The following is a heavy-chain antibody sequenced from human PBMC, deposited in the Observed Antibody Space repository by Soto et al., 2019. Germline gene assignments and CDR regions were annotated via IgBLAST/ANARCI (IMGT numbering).Heavy chain of an antibody. CDR3: AREEYYYDSIAFDI. CDR2: ISSSGSTI. Sequence: EVQLVESGGGLVQPGGSLRLSCAASGFTFSSYEMNWVRQAPGKGLEWVSYISSSGSTIYYADSVKGRFTISRDNAKNSLYLQMNSLRAEDTAVYYCAREEYYYDSIAFDIWGQGTMVTVSS. V-gene: IGHV3-48*03. J-gene: IGHJ3*02. CDR1: GFTFSSYE. D-gene: IGHD3-22*01.